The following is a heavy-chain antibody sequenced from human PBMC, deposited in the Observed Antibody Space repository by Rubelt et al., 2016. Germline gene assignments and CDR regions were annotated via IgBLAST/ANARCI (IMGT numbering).Heavy chain of an antibody. V-gene: IGHV1-18*01. CDR2: ISAYDGNT. Sequence: QIQLVQSGPEVEKPGASVKVSCKASGYTFISYGISWIRQAPGQGLEWMGWISAYDGNTNYAQKVQGRVTMTTDTSTSTAYMELRSLRSDDTAVFYCARESSSGWYIDYWSQGTLVTVSS. J-gene: IGHJ4*02. CDR3: ARESSSGWYIDY. CDR1: GYTFISYG. D-gene: IGHD6-19*01.